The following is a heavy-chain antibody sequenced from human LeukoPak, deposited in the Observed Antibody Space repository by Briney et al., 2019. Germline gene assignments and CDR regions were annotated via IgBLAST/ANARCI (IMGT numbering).Heavy chain of an antibody. CDR3: ARERDTAMVDYFDY. V-gene: IGHV3-48*02. J-gene: IGHJ4*02. Sequence: PGGSLRLSCAASGFTFSSYSMNWVRQAPGKGLEWVSYISSSSSTIYYADSVKGRFTISRDNAKNSLYLQMNSLRDEDTAVYYCARERDTAMVDYFDYWGRGTLVTVSS. CDR1: GFTFSSYS. CDR2: ISSSSSTI. D-gene: IGHD5-18*01.